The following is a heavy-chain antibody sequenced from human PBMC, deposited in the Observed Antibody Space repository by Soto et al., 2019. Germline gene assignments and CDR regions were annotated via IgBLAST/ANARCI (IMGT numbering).Heavy chain of an antibody. CDR1: GFIFSSYA. J-gene: IGHJ4*02. V-gene: IGHV3-30-3*01. CDR3: ARYSSSWTSASYYFDY. CDR2: ISFNTDNK. D-gene: IGHD6-13*01. Sequence: GGSLSRSCAASGFIFSSYAFHWVRQAPGKGLEWVALISFNTDNKYYPDSVKGRFTTSRDNAKNSLYLQMNSLRAEDTAVYYCARYSSSWTSASYYFDYWGQGTLVTAPQ.